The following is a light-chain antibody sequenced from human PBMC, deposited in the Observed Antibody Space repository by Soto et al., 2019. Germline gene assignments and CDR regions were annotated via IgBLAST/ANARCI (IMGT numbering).Light chain of an antibody. Sequence: EIEMTQSPSSLSASLGERVTLSCRASQSVSSNLAWYQQKPGQAPRLLIYSASSRASGIPERFSGSGSGADNTLTISSLEPEDSATYYCQQYNSSFWTFGQGTKVDI. CDR3: QQYNSSFWT. CDR1: QSVSSN. CDR2: SAS. V-gene: IGKV3D-15*01. J-gene: IGKJ1*01.